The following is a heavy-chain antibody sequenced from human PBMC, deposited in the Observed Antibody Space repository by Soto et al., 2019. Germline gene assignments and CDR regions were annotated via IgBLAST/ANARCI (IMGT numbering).Heavy chain of an antibody. J-gene: IGHJ4*02. CDR2: IKNDGSSI. Sequence: GGSLRLSCEASGLSLSGYWMHWVRQVPGKGLAWVSVIKNDGSSISYGDSVKGRFTVSRDNAKNSLYLQSNSLRAEDTAVYFCCATWVVTQFAYWGQGILVTVS. CDR3: CATWVVTQFAY. CDR1: GLSLSGYW. V-gene: IGHV3-74*01. D-gene: IGHD4-4*01.